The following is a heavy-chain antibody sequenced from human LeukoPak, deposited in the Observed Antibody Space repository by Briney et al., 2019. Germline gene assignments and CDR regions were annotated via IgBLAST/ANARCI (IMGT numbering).Heavy chain of an antibody. CDR1: GGTFSSYA. D-gene: IGHD2-2*02. CDR2: IIPIFGTA. J-gene: IGHJ6*03. Sequence: GSSVKVSCKASGGTFSSYAISWVRQAPGQGLEWMGGIIPIFGTANYAQKFQGRVTITADESTSTAYMELSSLSSEDTAVYYCARVAKGYCSSTSCYTTDYYYMDVWGKGTTVTVSS. CDR3: ARVAKGYCSSTSCYTTDYYYMDV. V-gene: IGHV1-69*01.